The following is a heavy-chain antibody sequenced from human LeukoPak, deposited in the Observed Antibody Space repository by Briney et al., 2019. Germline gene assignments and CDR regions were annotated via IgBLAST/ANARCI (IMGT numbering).Heavy chain of an antibody. CDR3: ARLREHVDY. V-gene: IGHV4-39*01. Sequence: PSETLSPTCTVSGGSISSSSYYWGWIRQPPGKGLEWIGSIYYSGSTYYNPSLKSRVTISVDTSKNQFSLKLSSVTAADTAVYYCARLREHVDYWGQGTLVTVSS. CDR2: IYYSGST. CDR1: GGSISSSSYY. J-gene: IGHJ4*02. D-gene: IGHD1-26*01.